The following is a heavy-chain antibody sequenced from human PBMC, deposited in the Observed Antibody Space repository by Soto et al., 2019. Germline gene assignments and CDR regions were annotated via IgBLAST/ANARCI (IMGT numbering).Heavy chain of an antibody. CDR2: ISSSSSYI. Sequence: GGSLRLSCAASGFTFSSYSMNWVRQAPGKGLEWVSSISSSSSYIYYADSVKGRFTISRDNAKNSLYLQMNSLRAEDTAVYYCARGGLYGARLFDYWGQGTLVTVSS. CDR3: ARGGLYGARLFDY. V-gene: IGHV3-21*01. CDR1: GFTFSSYS. D-gene: IGHD4-17*01. J-gene: IGHJ4*02.